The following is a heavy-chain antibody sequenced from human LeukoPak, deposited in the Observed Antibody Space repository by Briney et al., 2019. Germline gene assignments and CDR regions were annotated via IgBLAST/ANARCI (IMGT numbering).Heavy chain of an antibody. V-gene: IGHV4-30-2*01. CDR1: GVSISSGGYS. J-gene: IGHJ4*02. D-gene: IGHD3-22*01. CDR3: ARGGVDYDSSGYYWYYFDY. Sequence: SETLSLTCAVSGVSISSGGYSWSWIRQPPGKGLEWIGYIYHSGSTYYNPSLKSRVTISVDRSKNQFSLKLSSVTAADTAVYYCARGGVDYDSSGYYWYYFDYWGQGTLVTVPS. CDR2: IYHSGST.